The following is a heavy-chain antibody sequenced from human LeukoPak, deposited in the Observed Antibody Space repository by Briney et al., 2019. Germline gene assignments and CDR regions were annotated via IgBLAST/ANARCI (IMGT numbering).Heavy chain of an antibody. J-gene: IGHJ6*03. CDR2: ISPSGDIT. V-gene: IGHV3-23*01. Sequence: GGSLRLSCAASGFTFSNHGMNWVRQAPGKGLEWVSGISPSGDITYYADSVKGRFTISRDNSKNTLYLEVISLTAEDTAVYYCARDPGYDFWSGSLTTGYMDVWGKGTTVTVSS. CDR3: ARDPGYDFWSGSLTTGYMDV. D-gene: IGHD3-3*01. CDR1: GFTFSNHG.